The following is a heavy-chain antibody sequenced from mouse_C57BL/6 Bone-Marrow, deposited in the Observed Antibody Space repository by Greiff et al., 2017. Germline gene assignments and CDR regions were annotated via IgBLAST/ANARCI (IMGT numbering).Heavy chain of an antibody. D-gene: IGHD2-4*01. Sequence: QVQLKQPGAELVKPGASVKMSCKASGYTFTSYWITWVKQRPGQGLEWIGDIYPGSGSTNYNEKFKSKATLTVDTSSSTAYMQLSSLTSEDSAVYYCARYDYDGTYFDYWGQGTTLTVSS. J-gene: IGHJ2*01. CDR3: ARYDYDGTYFDY. V-gene: IGHV1-55*01. CDR1: GYTFTSYW. CDR2: IYPGSGST.